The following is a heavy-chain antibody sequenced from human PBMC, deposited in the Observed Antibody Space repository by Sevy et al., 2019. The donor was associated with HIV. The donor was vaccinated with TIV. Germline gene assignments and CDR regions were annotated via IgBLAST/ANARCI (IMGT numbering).Heavy chain of an antibody. V-gene: IGHV3-21*01. CDR2: ISSSSTYI. CDR1: GLTFSVYS. Sequence: GGSLRLSCVASGLTFSVYSMNWVRQAPGKGLEWVSSISSSSTYIYYADSVKGRFTISRDNAKKSLYLQMNGLRAEDTAVYYCARDRDGSGSSGGYGMDVWVQGTTVTVSS. J-gene: IGHJ6*02. CDR3: ARDRDGSGSSGGYGMDV. D-gene: IGHD3-10*01.